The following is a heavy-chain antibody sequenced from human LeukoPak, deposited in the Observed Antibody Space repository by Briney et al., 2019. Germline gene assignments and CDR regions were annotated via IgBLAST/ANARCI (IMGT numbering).Heavy chain of an antibody. CDR2: ISGSGRST. CDR1: GFTFSSYA. Sequence: GGSLRLSCAASGFTFSSYAMSWVRQAPGKGLEWISTISGSGRSTYCADSVKGRFTISRDNSKNTLYLQMNSLRAEDTAVYYCVKDKNDGDYDYFDYWGQGTLVTVSS. CDR3: VKDKNDGDYDYFDY. V-gene: IGHV3-23*01. D-gene: IGHD4-17*01. J-gene: IGHJ4*02.